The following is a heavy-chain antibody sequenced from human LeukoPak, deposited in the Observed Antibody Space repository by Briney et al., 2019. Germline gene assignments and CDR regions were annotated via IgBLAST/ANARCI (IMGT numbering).Heavy chain of an antibody. CDR3: ARGRNWFDP. CDR1: GGSISSYY. CDR2: IYYSGST. Sequence: PSETLSLTCAVSGGSISSYYWSWIRQPPGKGPEWIGYIYYSGSTNYNPSLKSRVTISVDTSKNQFSLKLSSVTAADTAVYYCARGRNWFDPWGQGTLVTVSS. V-gene: IGHV4-59*01. J-gene: IGHJ5*02.